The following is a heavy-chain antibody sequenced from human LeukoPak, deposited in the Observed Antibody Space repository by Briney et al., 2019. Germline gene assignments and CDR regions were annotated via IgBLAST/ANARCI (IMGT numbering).Heavy chain of an antibody. J-gene: IGHJ4*02. D-gene: IGHD3-10*01. CDR1: GFSFSSSW. CDR3: ARDELWFGDSGGIDY. Sequence: GGSLRLSCAASGFSFSSSWMNWVRQAPGKGLEWVANIKQDGSEKYYVDSVKGQFTISRDNAKNTLYLQMNSLRAEDTAVYYCARDELWFGDSGGIDYWGQGTLVTVSS. CDR2: IKQDGSEK. V-gene: IGHV3-7*01.